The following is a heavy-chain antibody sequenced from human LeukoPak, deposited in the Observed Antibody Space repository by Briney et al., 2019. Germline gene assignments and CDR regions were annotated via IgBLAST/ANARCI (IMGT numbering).Heavy chain of an antibody. CDR3: ARDVSSASFTYYYYYMDV. Sequence: ASVKVSCKASGYTFTGYYMHWVRQAPGQGLEWMGWINPNSGGTNYAQKFQGRVTMTRDTSISTAYMELSRLRSDDTAVYYCARDVSSASFTYYYYYMDVWGKGTTVTVSS. V-gene: IGHV1-2*02. CDR1: GYTFTGYY. CDR2: INPNSGGT. J-gene: IGHJ6*03. D-gene: IGHD3-16*01.